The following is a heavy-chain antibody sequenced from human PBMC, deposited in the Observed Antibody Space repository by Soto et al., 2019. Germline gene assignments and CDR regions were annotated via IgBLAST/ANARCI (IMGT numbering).Heavy chain of an antibody. Sequence: QVQLVESGGGVVQPGRSLRLSCAASGFTFSSYAMHWVRQAPGKGLEWVAVISYDGSNKYYADSVKGRFTISRDNSKNTLDLQMNSLRAEDTAVYYCARDHWWYFDLWGRGTLVTVSS. CDR1: GFTFSSYA. CDR2: ISYDGSNK. CDR3: ARDHWWYFDL. J-gene: IGHJ2*01. V-gene: IGHV3-30-3*01.